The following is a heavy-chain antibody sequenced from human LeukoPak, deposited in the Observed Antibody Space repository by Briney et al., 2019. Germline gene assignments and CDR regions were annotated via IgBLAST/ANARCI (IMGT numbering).Heavy chain of an antibody. D-gene: IGHD4-17*01. J-gene: IGHJ4*02. Sequence: GASVKVSCKASGYTFTSYYMHWVRQAPGQGLEWMGWINPNGGGTNYAQKFQGRVTMTRDTSISTAYMELSRLRSDDTAVYYCARVRVGYGDYVPLAYWGQGTLVTVSS. CDR2: INPNGGGT. CDR1: GYTFTSYY. V-gene: IGHV1-2*02. CDR3: ARVRVGYGDYVPLAY.